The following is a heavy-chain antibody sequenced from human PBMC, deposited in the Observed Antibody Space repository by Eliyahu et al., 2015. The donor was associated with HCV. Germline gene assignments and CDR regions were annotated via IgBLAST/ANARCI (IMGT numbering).Heavy chain of an antibody. Sequence: QITLKESGPTLVKPTQTLTLTCSFSGFSLTTTGXGVGWIRQPPGKALEWRGFIYWNNDKRYSPSLKSRLTITKDTSKKQVVLTLTNMDPVDTGTYYCARGAGSYSYRSYFHYGMDVWGQGTTVTVSS. D-gene: IGHD1-26*01. CDR2: IYWNNDK. J-gene: IGHJ6*02. CDR3: ARGAGSYSYRSYFHYGMDV. V-gene: IGHV2-5*01. CDR1: GFSLTTTGXG.